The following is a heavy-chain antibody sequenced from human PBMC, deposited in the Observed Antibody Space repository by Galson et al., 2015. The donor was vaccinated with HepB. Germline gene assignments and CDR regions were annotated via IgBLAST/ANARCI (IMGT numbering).Heavy chain of an antibody. CDR2: LSYDGSNK. CDR3: AKERGKQWLVRGPNSALGY. CDR1: GFTFSSYG. V-gene: IGHV3-30*18. Sequence: SLRLSCAASGFTFSSYGMHWVRQAPGKGLEWVAVLSYDGSNKYYADSVKGRFTISRDNSKNTLYLQMNSLRAEDTAVYYCAKERGKQWLVRGPNSALGYWGQGTLVTVSS. J-gene: IGHJ4*02. D-gene: IGHD6-19*01.